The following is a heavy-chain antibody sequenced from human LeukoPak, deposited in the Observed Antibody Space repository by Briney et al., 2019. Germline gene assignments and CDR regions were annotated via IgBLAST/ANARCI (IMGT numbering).Heavy chain of an antibody. Sequence: GGSLRLSCAVSGFSVTNNYMSWVRQAPGKGLEWVSVFYVGGATYYADSVKGRFTISRDNSENTLYLQMKSLRAEDTAVYYCARGGGYNFFDYWGQGTLVTVSS. D-gene: IGHD5-24*01. CDR2: FYVGGAT. V-gene: IGHV3-53*01. J-gene: IGHJ4*02. CDR3: ARGGGYNFFDY. CDR1: GFSVTNNY.